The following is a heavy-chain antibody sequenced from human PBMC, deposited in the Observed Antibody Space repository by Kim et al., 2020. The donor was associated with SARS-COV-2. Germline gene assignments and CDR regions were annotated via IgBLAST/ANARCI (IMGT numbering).Heavy chain of an antibody. CDR3: ARGRGGAYNY. J-gene: IGHJ4*02. V-gene: IGHV6-1*01. D-gene: IGHD1-26*01. Sequence: NDNAETVKRRITINPDTSKNQFSLQLNSVTPEDTALYYCARGRGGAYNYWGQGTLITVSS. CDR2: N.